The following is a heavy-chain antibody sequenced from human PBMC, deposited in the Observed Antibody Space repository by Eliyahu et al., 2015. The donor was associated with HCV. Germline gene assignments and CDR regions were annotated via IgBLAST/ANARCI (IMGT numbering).Heavy chain of an antibody. CDR1: GFTFSSYA. CDR2: ISGSGGST. Sequence: EVQLLESGGGLVQPGGSLRLSCAASGFTFSSYAMXWVRQAPGKGLEWVSAISGSGGSTYYADSVKGRFTISRDNSKNTLYLQMNSLRAEDTAVYYCANSFDSSGYYSFDYWGQGTLVTVSS. V-gene: IGHV3-23*01. D-gene: IGHD3-22*01. CDR3: ANSFDSSGYYSFDY. J-gene: IGHJ4*02.